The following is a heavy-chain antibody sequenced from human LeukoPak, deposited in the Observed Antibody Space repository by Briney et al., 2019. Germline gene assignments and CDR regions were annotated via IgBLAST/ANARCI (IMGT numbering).Heavy chain of an antibody. CDR1: GYSFTSYW. CDR3: ARSYHSSSWYYYYYYGMDV. D-gene: IGHD6-13*01. J-gene: IGHJ6*02. CDR2: IYPGDSDT. Sequence: GESLQISCKGSGYSFTSYWIGWVRQMPGKGLEWMGIIYPGDSDTRYSPSFQGQVTISADKSISTAYLQWSSLKASDTAMYYCARSYHSSSWYYYYYYGMDVWGQGTTVTVSS. V-gene: IGHV5-51*01.